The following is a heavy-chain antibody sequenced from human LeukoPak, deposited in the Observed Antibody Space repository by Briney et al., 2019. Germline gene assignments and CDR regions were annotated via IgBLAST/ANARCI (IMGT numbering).Heavy chain of an antibody. CDR3: ARVATVTHEHY. Sequence: WASVKVSCKASGGTFSNYTISWVRQAPGQGLEWMGRIIPILGIANYAQKFQGRVTITADKSTSTAYMELSSLRSEDTAVYYCARVATVTHEHYWGQGTLVTVSS. V-gene: IGHV1-69*02. CDR2: IIPILGIA. J-gene: IGHJ4*02. CDR1: GGTFSNYT. D-gene: IGHD4-17*01.